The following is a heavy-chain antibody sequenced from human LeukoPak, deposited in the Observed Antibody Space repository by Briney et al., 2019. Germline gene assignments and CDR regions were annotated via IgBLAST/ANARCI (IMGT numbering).Heavy chain of an antibody. CDR1: GGSFSGYY. CDR3: ARGPSFRRAIDY. CDR2: INHSGST. V-gene: IGHV4-34*01. Sequence: SETLSLTCAVYGGSFSGYYWTWIRQPPGKGLEWIGEINHSGSTNYNPSLKSRVTISVDTSKNQFSLKVSSVTAADTAVYYCARGPSFRRAIDYWGQGTLVTVSS. J-gene: IGHJ4*02. D-gene: IGHD2/OR15-2a*01.